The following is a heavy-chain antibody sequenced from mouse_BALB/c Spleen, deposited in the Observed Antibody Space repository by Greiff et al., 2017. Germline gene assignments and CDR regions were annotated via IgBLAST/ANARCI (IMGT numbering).Heavy chain of an antibody. J-gene: IGHJ3*01. CDR3: ARGGRGGPWFAY. V-gene: IGHV3-2*02. CDR2: ISYSGST. Sequence: EVKLQQSGPGLVKPSQSLSLTCTVTGYSITSDYAWNWIRQFPGNKLEWMGYISYSGSTSYNPSLKSRISITRDTSKNQFFLQLNSVTTEDTATYYCARGGRGGPWFAYWGQGTLVTVSA. CDR1: GYSITSDYA.